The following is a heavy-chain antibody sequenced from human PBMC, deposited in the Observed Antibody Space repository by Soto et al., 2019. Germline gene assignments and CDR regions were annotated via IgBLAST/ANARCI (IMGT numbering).Heavy chain of an antibody. V-gene: IGHV1-3*01. CDR2: INAGYGNT. CDR1: GYTFSSYA. Sequence: VKVSCKDSGYTFSSYAMHLVRHAPAQRREWMGWINAGYGNTKSSQKFQDRVTISRDTSASTAYMELTSLRSEDTAVYYCARDTGDGTFDFWGQGTLVTVSS. CDR3: ARDTGDGTFDF. D-gene: IGHD7-27*01. J-gene: IGHJ4*02.